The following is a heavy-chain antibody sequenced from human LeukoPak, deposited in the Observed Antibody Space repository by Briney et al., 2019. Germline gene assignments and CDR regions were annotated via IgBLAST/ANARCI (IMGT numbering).Heavy chain of an antibody. Sequence: GGSLRLSCSASGFTFSTYSMNWVRQAPGKGLEWVSYITSSSNTIYYADSVKGRFTISRDNAKNPLYLQLNSLRAEDTAVYYCAKDQTYSSGSFYWGQGTLVTVSS. CDR2: ITSSSNTI. J-gene: IGHJ4*02. CDR1: GFTFSTYS. D-gene: IGHD6-19*01. CDR3: AKDQTYSSGSFY. V-gene: IGHV3-48*01.